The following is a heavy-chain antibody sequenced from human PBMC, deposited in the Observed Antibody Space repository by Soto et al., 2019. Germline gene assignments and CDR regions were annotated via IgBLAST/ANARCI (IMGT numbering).Heavy chain of an antibody. CDR2: IIPILGIA. V-gene: IGHV1-69*04. J-gene: IGHJ3*02. Sequence: SVKVSCKASGGTFSSYTISWVRQAPGQGLEWMGRIIPILGIANYAQKFQGRVTITADKSTSTAYMELSSLRSEDTAVYYCARDRIFGVVTLNDAFDIWGQGTMVTVSS. CDR3: ARDRIFGVVTLNDAFDI. CDR1: GGTFSSYT. D-gene: IGHD3-3*02.